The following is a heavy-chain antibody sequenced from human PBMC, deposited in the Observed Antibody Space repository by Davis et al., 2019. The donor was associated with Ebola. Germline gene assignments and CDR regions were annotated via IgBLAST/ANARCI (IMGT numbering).Heavy chain of an antibody. Sequence: GESLKISCAASGFTVSSNYMSWVRQAPGKGLEWVSVIYSGGSTYYADSVKGRFTISRDNSKNTLYLQMNSLRAEDTAVYYCARASAYGRYWYFDLWGRGTLVTVSS. CDR3: ARASAYGRYWYFDL. V-gene: IGHV3-53*01. J-gene: IGHJ2*01. CDR2: IYSGGST. D-gene: IGHD2-21*01. CDR1: GFTVSSNY.